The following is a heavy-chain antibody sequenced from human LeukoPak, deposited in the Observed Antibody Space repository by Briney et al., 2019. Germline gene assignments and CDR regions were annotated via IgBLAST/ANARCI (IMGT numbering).Heavy chain of an antibody. CDR3: ARKSYSMPLLDY. CDR2: TNQDGTEK. J-gene: IGHJ4*02. D-gene: IGHD4-11*01. Sequence: GGSLRLSCAASGFTFSSYWMSWVRQAPGEGLEWVAKTNQDGTEKAYVDSVRGRFTISRDNAKNSLYLQMNSLRAEDTAVYYCARKSYSMPLLDYWGQGTLVTVSS. CDR1: GFTFSSYW. V-gene: IGHV3-7*01.